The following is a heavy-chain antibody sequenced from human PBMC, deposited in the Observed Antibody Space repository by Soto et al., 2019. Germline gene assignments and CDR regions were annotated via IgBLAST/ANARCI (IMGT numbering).Heavy chain of an antibody. CDR1: GFTFGSYA. D-gene: IGHD3-16*01. J-gene: IGHJ6*02. V-gene: IGHV3-23*01. Sequence: EVQLLESGGGLVQPGGSLRLSCAASGFTFGSYAMTWVRQAPGRGLEWVSSMSGNGGITSYADSVKGRFTVSRDNSKNTLYLQMNSLRAEDTAVYYCAKRHFGGFTSISYGMDVWGQGTTVTVSS. CDR3: AKRHFGGFTSISYGMDV. CDR2: MSGNGGIT.